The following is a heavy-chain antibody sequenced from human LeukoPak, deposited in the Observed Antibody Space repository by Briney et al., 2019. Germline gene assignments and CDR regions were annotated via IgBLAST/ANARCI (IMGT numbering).Heavy chain of an antibody. Sequence: NRGEPPQISSECSGSSFTSYWIGWGRQLRGKGVERMGIIYPGDSDTRYSPSFQGQVTMSADKSISTAYLQWSSLKASDTAMYYCARSYGSGSYGGAFDIWGQGTMVTVSS. J-gene: IGHJ3*02. D-gene: IGHD3-10*01. CDR2: IYPGDSDT. V-gene: IGHV5-51*01. CDR1: GSSFTSYW. CDR3: ARSYGSGSYGGAFDI.